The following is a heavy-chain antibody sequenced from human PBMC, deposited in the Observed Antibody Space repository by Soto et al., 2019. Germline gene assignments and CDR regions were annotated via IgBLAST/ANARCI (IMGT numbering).Heavy chain of an antibody. Sequence: QVQLVQSGAEVKKPGASVKVSCKPSGYTFTSYAIHWVRQAPGQGLEWMGWINTAKDNTQYSQNYQGRVTITRDTFASIVHMEVSSLRSEDTAVYYCARGSSWAHFDYWGQGTLVTVSS. D-gene: IGHD6-13*01. CDR2: INTAKDNT. V-gene: IGHV1-3*04. J-gene: IGHJ4*02. CDR1: GYTFTSYA. CDR3: ARGSSWAHFDY.